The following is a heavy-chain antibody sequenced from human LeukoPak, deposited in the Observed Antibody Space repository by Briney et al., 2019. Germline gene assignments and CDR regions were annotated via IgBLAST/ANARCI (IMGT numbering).Heavy chain of an antibody. Sequence: SVKVSCKASGYTFIGYYMQWVRQAPGQGLEWMGWINPNSGGTNYAQKFQGRVTMNRDTSISTAYMELRRLRCVDTAVYFCATGVVPAVNWIDPWAQGTVVTVSS. D-gene: IGHD2-2*01. V-gene: IGHV1-2*02. CDR1: GYTFIGYY. CDR2: INPNSGGT. J-gene: IGHJ5*02. CDR3: ATGVVPAVNWIDP.